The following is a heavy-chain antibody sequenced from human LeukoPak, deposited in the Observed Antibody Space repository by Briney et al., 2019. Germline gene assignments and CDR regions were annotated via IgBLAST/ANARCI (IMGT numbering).Heavy chain of an antibody. CDR1: GFTFSDYY. CDR2: ISSSGSTI. D-gene: IGHD3-22*01. V-gene: IGHV3-11*01. J-gene: IGHJ3*02. Sequence: PGGSLRLSCAASGFTFSDYYMSWIRQAPGKGLEWVSYISSSGSTIYYADSVKGRFTISRDNAKNSLYLQMNSLRAEDTAVYYCARAAGYYDSSGYYQGPQGAFDIWGQGTMVTVSS. CDR3: ARAAGYYDSSGYYQGPQGAFDI.